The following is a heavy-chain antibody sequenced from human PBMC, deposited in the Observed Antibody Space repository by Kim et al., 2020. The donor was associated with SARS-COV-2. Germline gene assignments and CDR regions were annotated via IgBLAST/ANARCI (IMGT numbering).Heavy chain of an antibody. J-gene: IGHJ4*02. D-gene: IGHD3-3*01. CDR3: ASPTNYWRKIDY. V-gene: IGHV3-7*01. Sequence: THYGDSGRGRFTISRDNARNSLSLQMNSLRVEDTAVYYCASPTNYWRKIDYWGQGTLVTVSS. CDR2: T.